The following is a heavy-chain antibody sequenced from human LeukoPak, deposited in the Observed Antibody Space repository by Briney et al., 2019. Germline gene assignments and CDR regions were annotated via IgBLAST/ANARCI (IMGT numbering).Heavy chain of an antibody. CDR1: EFTFSSYG. J-gene: IGHJ4*02. CDR3: ARDNDSRDPPHFDY. Sequence: GGSLRLSCAASEFTFSSYGMHWVRQAPGKGLEWVAFIRYDGSNKYYTDSVKGRFTISRDNSKNTLYLQMNSLRSEDTAVYYCARDNDSRDPPHFDYWGQGTLVTVSS. CDR2: IRYDGSNK. V-gene: IGHV3-30*02. D-gene: IGHD3-16*01.